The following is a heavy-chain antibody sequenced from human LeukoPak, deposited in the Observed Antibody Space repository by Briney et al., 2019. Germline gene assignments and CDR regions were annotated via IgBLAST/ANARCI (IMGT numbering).Heavy chain of an antibody. D-gene: IGHD1-20*01. CDR1: VGTFSSYA. J-gene: IGHJ5*02. Sequence: GASVNVSFKASVGTFSSYAISWVRQAPGQGLEWMGRIIPILGIANYAQKFQGRVTITADKSTSTAYMELSSLRSEDTAVYYCARDLSITGTRNWFDPWGQGTLVTVSS. CDR3: ARDLSITGTRNWFDP. V-gene: IGHV1-69*04. CDR2: IIPILGIA.